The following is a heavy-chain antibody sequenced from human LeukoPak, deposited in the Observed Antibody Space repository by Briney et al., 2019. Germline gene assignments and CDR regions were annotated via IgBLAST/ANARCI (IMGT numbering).Heavy chain of an antibody. V-gene: IGHV4-34*01. CDR1: GGSFSGYY. Sequence: SETLSLTCAVYGGSFSGYYWSWIRQPPGKGLKWIGEINHSGSTNYNPSLKSRVTISVDTSKNQFSLKLSSVTAADTAVYYCARGWGYCSSTSCYKVGYYYYGMDVWGQGTTVTVSS. CDR3: ARGWGYCSSTSCYKVGYYYYGMDV. D-gene: IGHD2-2*02. J-gene: IGHJ6*02. CDR2: INHSGST.